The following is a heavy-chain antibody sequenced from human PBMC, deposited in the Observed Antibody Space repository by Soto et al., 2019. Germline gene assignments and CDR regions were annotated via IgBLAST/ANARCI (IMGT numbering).Heavy chain of an antibody. V-gene: IGHV5-51*01. Sequence: PGESLKISCKASGYSFTSYWIGSVRPIPGKVLEWMVAIYPGDSDTRYCPSFQGQVTISADKSISTAYLQWSSLKASDTAVYFCARHNEAVAATYWGQGTLVTVSS. J-gene: IGHJ4*02. CDR2: IYPGDSDT. CDR3: ARHNEAVAATY. D-gene: IGHD6-19*01. CDR1: GYSFTSYW.